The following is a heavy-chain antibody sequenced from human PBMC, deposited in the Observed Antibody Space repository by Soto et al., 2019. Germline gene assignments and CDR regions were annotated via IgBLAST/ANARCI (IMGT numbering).Heavy chain of an antibody. CDR1: GGSISSSSYY. J-gene: IGHJ4*02. V-gene: IGHV4-39*01. CDR3: ARRSSARGYSYDY. CDR2: TYYSGST. D-gene: IGHD5-18*01. Sequence: QLQLQESGPGLVKPSETLSLTCTVSGGSISSSSYYWGWIRQPPGKGLEWIGSTYYSGSTYYNPSLNRRVTIPVDTAKDQFSLQLSSVTAADTAVYYCARRSSARGYSYDYWGQGTLVTVSS.